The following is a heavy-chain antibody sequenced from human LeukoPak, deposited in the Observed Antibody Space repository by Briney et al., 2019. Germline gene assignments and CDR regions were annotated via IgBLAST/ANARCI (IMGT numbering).Heavy chain of an antibody. D-gene: IGHD5-18*01. CDR3: ASSEIGDNGYSYGPFDY. V-gene: IGHV1-69*04. Sequence: ASVKVSCKASGGTFSSYAISWVRQAPGQGLEWMGRIIPILGIANYAQKFQGRVTITTDESTSTAYMELSSLRSEDTAVYYCASSEIGDNGYSYGPFDYWGQGTLVTVSS. CDR2: IIPILGIA. J-gene: IGHJ4*02. CDR1: GGTFSSYA.